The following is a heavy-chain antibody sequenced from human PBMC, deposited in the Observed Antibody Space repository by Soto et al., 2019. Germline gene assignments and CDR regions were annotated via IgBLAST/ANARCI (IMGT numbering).Heavy chain of an antibody. J-gene: IGHJ6*03. D-gene: IGHD3-3*01. CDR1: GFTFSSYA. Sequence: EGSLRLSCAASGFTFSSYAMSWVRQAPGKGLEWVSAISGSGGSTYYADSVKGRFTISRDNSKNTLYLQMNSLRAEDTAVYYCAKAPHTTIFGVVITLYYYMDVWGKGTTVTVSS. CDR2: ISGSGGST. V-gene: IGHV3-23*01. CDR3: AKAPHTTIFGVVITLYYYMDV.